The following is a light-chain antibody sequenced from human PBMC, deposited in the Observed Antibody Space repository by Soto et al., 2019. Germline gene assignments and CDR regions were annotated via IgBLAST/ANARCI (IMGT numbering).Light chain of an antibody. CDR3: QQYNNWPPIT. CDR1: QSVSSN. J-gene: IGKJ5*01. Sequence: VSTKSPATLSVSTGERATLSCRASQSVSSNLAWYQQKPGQAPRLLIYGASTRATGIPARFSGSGSGTEFTLTISSLQSEDFAVYYCQQYNNWPPITFGQGTRLEIK. CDR2: GAS. V-gene: IGKV3-15*01.